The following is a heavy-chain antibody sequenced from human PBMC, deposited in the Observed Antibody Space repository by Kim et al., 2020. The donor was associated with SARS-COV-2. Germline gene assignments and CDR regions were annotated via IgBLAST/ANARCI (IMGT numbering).Heavy chain of an antibody. V-gene: IGHV4-59*01. D-gene: IGHD3-22*01. CDR1: GGSISSYY. J-gene: IGHJ2*01. Sequence: SETLSLTCTVSGGSISSYYWSWIRQPPGKGLEWIGYIYYSGSTNYNPSLKSRVTISVDTSKNQFSLKLSSVTAADTAVYYCARGMIPMKRYFDLWGRGTLVTVSS. CDR2: IYYSGST. CDR3: ARGMIPMKRYFDL.